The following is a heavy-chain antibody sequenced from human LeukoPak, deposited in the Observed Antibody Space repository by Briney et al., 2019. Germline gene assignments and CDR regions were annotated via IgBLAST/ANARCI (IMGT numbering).Heavy chain of an antibody. CDR2: IYYSGAT. V-gene: IGHV4-59*08. Sequence: SETLSLTRTVSGGSISNYYWTWIRQPPGKGLEWIGYIYYSGATYYNPSLKSRVTISVDTSKNQFSLKLTSVTAADTAVYYCARLSGSPHPPFDYWGQGTLVTVSS. J-gene: IGHJ4*02. CDR1: GGSISNYY. CDR3: ARLSGSPHPPFDY. D-gene: IGHD1-26*01.